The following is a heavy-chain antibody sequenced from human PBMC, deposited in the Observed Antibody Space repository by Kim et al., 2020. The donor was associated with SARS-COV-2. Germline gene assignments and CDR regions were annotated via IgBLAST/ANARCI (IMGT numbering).Heavy chain of an antibody. Sequence: GGSLRLSCAASGFTFSSYGMHWVRQAPGKGLEWVAVISYDGSNKYYADSVKGRFTISRDNSKNTLYLQMNSLRAEDTAVYYCARDKRYYDSSGYYYYFDYWGQGTLVTVSS. J-gene: IGHJ4*02. CDR2: ISYDGSNK. V-gene: IGHV3-33*05. D-gene: IGHD3-22*01. CDR3: ARDKRYYDSSGYYYYFDY. CDR1: GFTFSSYG.